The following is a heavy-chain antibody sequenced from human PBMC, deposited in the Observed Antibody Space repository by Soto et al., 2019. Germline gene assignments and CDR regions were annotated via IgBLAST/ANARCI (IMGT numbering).Heavy chain of an antibody. J-gene: IGHJ6*02. CDR3: ARGPSTENKIWFGEDYYYGMDV. CDR1: GYTFTSYD. V-gene: IGHV1-8*01. D-gene: IGHD3-10*01. CDR2: MNPNSGNT. Sequence: ASVKVSCKASGYTFTSYDINWVRQATGQGLEWMGWMNPNSGNTGYAQKFQGRVTMTRNTSISTAYMELSSLRSEDTAVYYCARGPSTENKIWFGEDYYYGMDVWGQGTTVTVSS.